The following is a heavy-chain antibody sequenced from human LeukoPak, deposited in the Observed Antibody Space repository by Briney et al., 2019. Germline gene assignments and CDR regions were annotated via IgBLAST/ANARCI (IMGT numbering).Heavy chain of an antibody. D-gene: IGHD6-13*01. CDR1: GGSFSGYY. J-gene: IGHJ4*02. Sequence: PSETLSLTCAVYGGSFSGYYRSWIRQPPGKGLEWIGEINHSGSTNYNPSLKSRVTISVDTSKNQFSLKLSSVTAADTAVYYCARHQKIAAAAFDYWGQGTLVTVSS. CDR3: ARHQKIAAAAFDY. CDR2: INHSGST. V-gene: IGHV4-34*01.